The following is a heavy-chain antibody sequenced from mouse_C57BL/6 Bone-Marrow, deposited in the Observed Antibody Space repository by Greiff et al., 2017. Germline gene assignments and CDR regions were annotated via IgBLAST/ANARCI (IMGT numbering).Heavy chain of an antibody. CDR2: INPSSGYT. CDR3: AGDYYYGSSPAWFAY. CDR1: GYTFTSYT. J-gene: IGHJ3*01. Sequence: QVQLKQSGAELARPGASVKMSCKASGYTFTSYTMHWVKQRPGQGLEWIGYINPSSGYTKYNQKFKDKATLTADKSSSTAYMQLSSLTSEDSAVYYCAGDYYYGSSPAWFAYWGQGTLVTVSA. D-gene: IGHD1-1*01. V-gene: IGHV1-4*01.